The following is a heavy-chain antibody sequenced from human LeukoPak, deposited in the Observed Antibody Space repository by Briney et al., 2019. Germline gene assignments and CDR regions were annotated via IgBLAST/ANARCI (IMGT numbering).Heavy chain of an antibody. Sequence: ASVKVSCKASGYTFISYYMHWVRQAPGQGLEWMGMINPSGGSTSYAQKFQGRVTMTRDTSTSTVYMELSSLRSEDTAVYYCARSGSGITAAGSLGYGYWGQGTLVTVSS. CDR2: INPSGGST. CDR1: GYTFISYY. V-gene: IGHV1-46*01. CDR3: ARSGSGITAAGSLGYGY. J-gene: IGHJ4*02. D-gene: IGHD6-13*01.